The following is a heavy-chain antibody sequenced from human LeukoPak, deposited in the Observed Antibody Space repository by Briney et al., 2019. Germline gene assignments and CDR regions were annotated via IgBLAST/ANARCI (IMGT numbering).Heavy chain of an antibody. Sequence: GGPLRLSCAASGFTFRSYSMNWVRQAPGKGLEWVSSISSSSSYIYYADPVKGRFTISRDNAKNSLYLQMNSLRAEDTAVYYCARGGAMVSPDYWGQGTLVTVSS. J-gene: IGHJ4*02. CDR2: ISSSSSYI. CDR1: GFTFRSYS. D-gene: IGHD5-18*01. V-gene: IGHV3-21*01. CDR3: ARGGAMVSPDY.